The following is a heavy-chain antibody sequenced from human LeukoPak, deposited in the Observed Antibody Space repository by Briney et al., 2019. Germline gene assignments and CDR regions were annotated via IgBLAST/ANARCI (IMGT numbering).Heavy chain of an antibody. D-gene: IGHD3-22*01. J-gene: IGHJ5*02. CDR2: IYPGDSDT. Sequence: ESLKISCKGSGYSFTSYWIGWVRQMPGKGLEWMGIIYPGDSDTRYSPSFQGQVTISADKSISTAYLQWSSLKASDTAMYYCARSFYYDTSGYSKPNYFDPWGQGTLVTVSS. V-gene: IGHV5-51*01. CDR1: GYSFTSYW. CDR3: ARSFYYDTSGYSKPNYFDP.